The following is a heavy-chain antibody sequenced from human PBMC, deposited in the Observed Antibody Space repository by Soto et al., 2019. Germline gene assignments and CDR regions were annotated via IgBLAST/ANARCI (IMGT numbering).Heavy chain of an antibody. Sequence: GGSLRLSCVASGFTFSNYAMHWVRQAPGKGLEWVAVISYDGSDKYNANSVKGRFTISRDNSKNTLYLQMNSLRAEDTAVYYCARDTGPNGYNYYYFGMDVWGRGTTVTVSS. CDR1: GFTFSNYA. CDR2: ISYDGSDK. D-gene: IGHD5-18*01. V-gene: IGHV3-30-3*01. J-gene: IGHJ6*02. CDR3: ARDTGPNGYNYYYFGMDV.